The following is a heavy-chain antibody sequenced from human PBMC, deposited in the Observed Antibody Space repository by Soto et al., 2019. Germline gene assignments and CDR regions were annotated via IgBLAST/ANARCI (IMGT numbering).Heavy chain of an antibody. CDR3: AKEWGECHSTHNCFLRAHY. V-gene: IGHV3-23*01. CDR2: ISGNGGST. Sequence: PGGSLRLSCAASGFTFSSYAMSWVRQAPGKGLEWVSVISGNGGSTFYADSVKGRSTISRDNSKNTLHLQMNSLRAEDTAVYYCAKEWGECHSTHNCFLRAHYWGQGSLVPVSS. CDR1: GFTFSSYA. D-gene: IGHD1-20*01. J-gene: IGHJ4*02.